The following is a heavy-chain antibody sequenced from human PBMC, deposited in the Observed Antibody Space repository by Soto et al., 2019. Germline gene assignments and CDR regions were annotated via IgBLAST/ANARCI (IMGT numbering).Heavy chain of an antibody. CDR3: AKDGHIWNFYYHMDV. CDR2: IGRGGVTK. CDR1: GFIFRNHA. D-gene: IGHD3-3*02. Sequence: EEQLLESGGGLVQPGGSLIVSCAASGFIFRNHAMTWVRQAPGKGLEWVSTIGRGGVTKYYADSVKGRFTISRDNSKSTAFLQMNSLRAEDTALYYCAKDGHIWNFYYHMDVWGKGTAVTVSS. V-gene: IGHV3-23*01. J-gene: IGHJ6*03.